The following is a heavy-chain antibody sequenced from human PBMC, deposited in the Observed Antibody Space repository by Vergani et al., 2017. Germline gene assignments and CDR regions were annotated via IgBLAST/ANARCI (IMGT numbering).Heavy chain of an antibody. J-gene: IGHJ4*02. CDR2: ISGSGGNT. Sequence: EVQLLESGGGLVQPGGSLRLSCAASGFTFSSYAMSWVRQAPGKGLEWVSAISGSGGNTYHADSVKGRFTISRDNSKIMLYLQMNSLRAEDTAGYYCAKGRLGILIDYWGQGTLVTVSS. D-gene: IGHD7-27*01. CDR1: GFTFSSYA. V-gene: IGHV3-23*01. CDR3: AKGRLGILIDY.